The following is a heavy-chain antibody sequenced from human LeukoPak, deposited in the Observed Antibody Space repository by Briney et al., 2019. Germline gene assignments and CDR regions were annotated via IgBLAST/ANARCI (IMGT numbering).Heavy chain of an antibody. CDR1: GGSMSGYY. V-gene: IGHV4-59*01. D-gene: IGHD5-12*01. Sequence: SETLSLTCTVSGGSMSGYYWSWIRQPPGKGLEWIGYIHYSGTTNYNPSLKSRVTISLDTSRDQFSLKLRSVTTADTAVYYCARRRVYSGSGEFDFWGQGTLVTVSS. CDR3: ARRRVYSGSGEFDF. CDR2: IHYSGTT. J-gene: IGHJ4*02.